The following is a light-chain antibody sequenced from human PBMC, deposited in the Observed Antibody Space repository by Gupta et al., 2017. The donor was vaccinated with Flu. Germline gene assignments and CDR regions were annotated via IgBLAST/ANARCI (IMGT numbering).Light chain of an antibody. CDR2: DND. CDR3: GTWDSSLSMWL. CDR1: SSNIGKNH. Sequence: QSMLTQPPSVSAAPGQMVTISCSGGSSNIGKNHVSWYQQLPGTAPKLLVYDNDKRPSAIPDRFSGSKSGTSTTLGITGLETGDEADYYCGTWDSSLSMWLFGGGTKLTVL. J-gene: IGLJ2*01. V-gene: IGLV1-51*01.